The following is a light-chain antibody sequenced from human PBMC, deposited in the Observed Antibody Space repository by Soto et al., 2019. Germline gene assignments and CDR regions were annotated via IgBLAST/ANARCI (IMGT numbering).Light chain of an antibody. J-gene: IGKJ2*01. Sequence: EIVMTQSPATLSVSPGERATLSCRASQSVSSNLAWYQQKPGQAPRLLIYGASTRATGIPARFSGSGSGTEFTLTISSLPSEDFAVYYCQQYNNWPPNMYTFGQGTKLEIK. V-gene: IGKV3-15*01. CDR1: QSVSSN. CDR3: QQYNNWPPNMYT. CDR2: GAS.